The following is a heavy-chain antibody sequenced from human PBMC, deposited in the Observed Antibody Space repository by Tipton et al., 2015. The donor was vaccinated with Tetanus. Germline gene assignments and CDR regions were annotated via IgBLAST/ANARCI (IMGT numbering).Heavy chain of an antibody. Sequence: LSLTCTVSGGSINNYYWSWIRQPPGKGLEWIGYVYYSGSTNYNPSLKSRVTISVDTSKNQFSLKLSSVTAADTAVYYCARDPAVLRFLEWLPDWYFALWGRGTLVTVSS. V-gene: IGHV4-59*12. CDR2: VYYSGST. D-gene: IGHD3-3*01. J-gene: IGHJ2*01. CDR1: GGSINNYY. CDR3: ARDPAVLRFLEWLPDWYFAL.